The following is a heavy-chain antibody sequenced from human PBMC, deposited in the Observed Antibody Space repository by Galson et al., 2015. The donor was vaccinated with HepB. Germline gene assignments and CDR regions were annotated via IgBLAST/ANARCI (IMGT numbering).Heavy chain of an antibody. CDR1: GFPFSNYA. D-gene: IGHD6-19*01. CDR3: SRDSGYVSGWYAGRGGFDY. V-gene: IGHV3-30*04. J-gene: IGHJ4*02. CDR2: ILHDAHNR. Sequence: SLRLSCAASGFPFSNYAMHWVRQTPGKGLEWMTVILHDAHNRYYADSVEGRFTVSRDNSKDTVYLQMSSLRADDTAVYYCSRDSGYVSGWYAGRGGFDYWGQGTLVTVSS.